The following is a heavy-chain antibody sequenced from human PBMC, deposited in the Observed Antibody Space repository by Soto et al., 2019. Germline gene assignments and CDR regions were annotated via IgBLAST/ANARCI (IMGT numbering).Heavy chain of an antibody. V-gene: IGHV3-11*01. CDR2: ISSSGSTI. CDR3: ARALDSSGWYVYFDY. D-gene: IGHD6-19*01. CDR1: GFTFSDYY. J-gene: IGHJ4*02. Sequence: GGSLRLSCAASGFTFSDYYMSWIRQAPGKGLEWVSYISSSGSTIYYADSVKGRFTISRDNAKNSLYLQMNSLRAEDTAVYYCARALDSSGWYVYFDYWGQGTLVTVSS.